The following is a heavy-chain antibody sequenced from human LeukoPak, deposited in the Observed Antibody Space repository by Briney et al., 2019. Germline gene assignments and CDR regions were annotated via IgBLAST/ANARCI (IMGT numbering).Heavy chain of an antibody. CDR1: GGSISSSNW. CDR3: ARSRVVPAAAAAFDI. D-gene: IGHD2-2*01. Sequence: PSGTLSLTCAVSGGSISSSNWWSWVRQPPGKGLEWIGRIYTSGSTNYNPSLKSRVTMSVDTSKNQFSLKLSSVTAADTAVYYCARSRVVPAAAAAFDIWGQGTMVTVSS. J-gene: IGHJ3*02. V-gene: IGHV4-4*02. CDR2: IYTSGST.